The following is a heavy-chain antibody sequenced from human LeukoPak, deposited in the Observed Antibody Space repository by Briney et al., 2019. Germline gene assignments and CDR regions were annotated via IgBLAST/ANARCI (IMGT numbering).Heavy chain of an antibody. J-gene: IGHJ6*03. CDR1: GYSFTSYW. CDR2: IYPGDSDT. D-gene: IGHD2-2*01. V-gene: IGHV5-51*01. CDR3: ARHRGTDIVVVPAVTAGFYYYMDV. Sequence: GQSLKISCTGSGYSFTSYWIGWVRQVPGQGLEWMGIIYPGDSDTRYSPSFQGQVTISADKSISTAYLQWSSLKASDTAMYYCARHRGTDIVVVPAVTAGFYYYMDVWGKGTTVTVSS.